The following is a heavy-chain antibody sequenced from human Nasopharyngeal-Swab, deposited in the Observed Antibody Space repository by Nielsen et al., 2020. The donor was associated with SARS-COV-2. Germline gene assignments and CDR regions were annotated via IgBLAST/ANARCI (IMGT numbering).Heavy chain of an antibody. CDR2: ISSSSSTI. J-gene: IGHJ6*02. V-gene: IGHV3-48*04. D-gene: IGHD3-16*02. CDR3: ARLGELSLRHYYYGMDV. Sequence: GESLWISCAASGFTFSSYSMNWARLAPGKGLGWVSYISSSSSTIYYADSVKGRFTISRDNAKNSLYLQMNSLRAEDTAVYYCARLGELSLRHYYYGMDVWGQGTTVTVSS. CDR1: GFTFSSYS.